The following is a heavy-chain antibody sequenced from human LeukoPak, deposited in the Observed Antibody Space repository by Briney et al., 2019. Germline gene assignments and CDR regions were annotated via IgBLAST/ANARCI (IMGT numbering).Heavy chain of an antibody. J-gene: IGHJ4*02. D-gene: IGHD6-19*01. CDR2: ISNSGSSK. CDR3: AKGEYGSGWPD. Sequence: GGSLRLSCAASGFTFSNYAMNWVRQAPGKGLEWVSGISNSGSSKDYADSVKGRFTISRYNSKNTLFLQMNSLRAEATAIYYWAKGEYGSGWPDWGQGTLVTVSS. V-gene: IGHV3-23*01. CDR1: GFTFSNYA.